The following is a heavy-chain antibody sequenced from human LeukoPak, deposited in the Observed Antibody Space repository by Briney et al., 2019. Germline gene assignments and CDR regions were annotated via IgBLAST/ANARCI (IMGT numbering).Heavy chain of an antibody. CDR3: ARDLISSGTDY. CDR1: GFTFSSYW. CDR2: IKQDGSEK. J-gene: IGHJ4*02. D-gene: IGHD6-19*01. Sequence: PGGSLRLSCAASGFTFSSYWMIWVRHPPAKGLEPVANIKQDGSEKYYVDSVKGRFTISRDTAKTSLYLQMNSLRAEDTAVYYCARDLISSGTDYWGQGTLVTVSS. V-gene: IGHV3-7*01.